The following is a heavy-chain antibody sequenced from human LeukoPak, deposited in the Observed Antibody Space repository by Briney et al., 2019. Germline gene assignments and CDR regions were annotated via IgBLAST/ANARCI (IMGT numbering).Heavy chain of an antibody. D-gene: IGHD7-27*01. V-gene: IGHV6-1*01. J-gene: IGHJ4*02. Sequence: SQTLSLTCAISGDSVSSVSVVWNWIRQSPSRGLEWLGKTYYRSKWYNDYAVSVKSRITINPDTSKNQFSLQLDSVTPEDTAVYYCARGRLGTYDYWGQGTLVTVYS. CDR2: TYYRSKWYN. CDR3: ARGRLGTYDY. CDR1: GDSVSSVSVV.